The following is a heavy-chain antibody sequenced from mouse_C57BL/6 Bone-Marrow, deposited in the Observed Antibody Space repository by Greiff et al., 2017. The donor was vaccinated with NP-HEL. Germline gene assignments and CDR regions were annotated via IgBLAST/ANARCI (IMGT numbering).Heavy chain of an antibody. V-gene: IGHV1-75*01. D-gene: IGHD1-1*01. Sequence: QVQLQQSGPELVKPGASVKISCKASGYTFTDYYINWVKQRPGQGLEWIGWIFPGSGSTYYNEKFKGKSTLTVDNASSTAYMLLSSLTSEDSAVYFCARDYYGSSSKTWFAYWGQGTLVTVSA. CDR3: ARDYYGSSSKTWFAY. CDR1: GYTFTDYY. CDR2: IFPGSGST. J-gene: IGHJ3*01.